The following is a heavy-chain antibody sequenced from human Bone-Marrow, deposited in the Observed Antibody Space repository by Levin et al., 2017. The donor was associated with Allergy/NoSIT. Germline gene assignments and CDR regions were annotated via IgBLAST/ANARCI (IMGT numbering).Heavy chain of an antibody. CDR1: GGSISSYY. Sequence: PSETLSLTCTVSGGSISSYYWSWIRQPPGKGLEWIGYIYYSGSTHYNPSLKSRVTISIDTSKNQFSLELSSVTAADTAVYYCARGVHPHLDYWGQGTLVTVSS. CDR2: IYYSGST. V-gene: IGHV4-59*01. CDR3: ARGVHPHLDY. J-gene: IGHJ4*02.